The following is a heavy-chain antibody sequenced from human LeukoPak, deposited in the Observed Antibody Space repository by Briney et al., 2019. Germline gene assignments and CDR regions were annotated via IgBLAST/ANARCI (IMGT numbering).Heavy chain of an antibody. V-gene: IGHV3-74*03. D-gene: IGHD7-27*01. J-gene: IGHJ3*02. CDR1: GFSFSNYW. CDR3: ARIRESLGLGAFDI. Sequence: QPGGSLRLSCAASGFSFSNYWMCWVRQAPGKGLVCVSRINSDGSTTTYADSVKGRSTISRDNAKNTLYLQMNSLRAEDSALYYCARIRESLGLGAFDIWGQGTMVTVSS. CDR2: INSDGSTT.